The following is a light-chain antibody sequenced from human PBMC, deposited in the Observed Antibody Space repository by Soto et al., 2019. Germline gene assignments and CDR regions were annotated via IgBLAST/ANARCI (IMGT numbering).Light chain of an antibody. J-gene: IGKJ1*01. CDR3: QQYNSYSGT. Sequence: DIQMTQSPSILSASVGDRVTITCRASQSISSWLAWYQQKPGKAPKLLIYKASSLESGVPSRFSGSGSGTAFTLTISSLQPDDFATYYCQQYNSYSGTFGQGTKVEIK. CDR1: QSISSW. CDR2: KAS. V-gene: IGKV1-5*03.